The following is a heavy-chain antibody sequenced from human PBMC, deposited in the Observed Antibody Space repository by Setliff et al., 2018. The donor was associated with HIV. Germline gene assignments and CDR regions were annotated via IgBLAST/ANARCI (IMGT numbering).Heavy chain of an antibody. CDR2: IIPMLGIA. D-gene: IGHD1-1*01. CDR1: GGTFSSYA. J-gene: IGHJ4*02. V-gene: IGHV1-69*10. Sequence: SVKVSCKAYGGTFSSYAITWVRQAPGQGLECMGGIIPMLGIANYAQRFQGRLTITADEYTGTAYMELSSLRSEDTAVYYCATRGRDLGFDYWGQGTLVTVSS. CDR3: ATRGRDLGFDY.